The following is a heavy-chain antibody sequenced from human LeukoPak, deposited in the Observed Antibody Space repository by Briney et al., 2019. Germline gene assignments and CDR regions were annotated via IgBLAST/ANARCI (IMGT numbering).Heavy chain of an antibody. J-gene: IGHJ4*02. CDR1: GASITSSSHY. CDR3: ARQSGGATVTTIFDY. D-gene: IGHD4-17*01. CDR2: LFYSGST. Sequence: SETLSLTCTASGASITSSSHYWGWIRQPPGKGLEWIGSLFYSGSTSYNPSLKSRVTISVDTSKNQFSLKLSSVTAADTAVYYCARQSGGATVTTIFDYWGQGTLVTVSS. V-gene: IGHV4-39*01.